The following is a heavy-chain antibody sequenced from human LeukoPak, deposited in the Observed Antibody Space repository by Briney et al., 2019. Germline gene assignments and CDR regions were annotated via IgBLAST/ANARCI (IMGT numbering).Heavy chain of an antibody. V-gene: IGHV1-58*01. Sequence: SVKVSCKASGFTFTSSAVQWVRQARGQRLEWIGWIVVGSGNTNYAQKFQERVTITRDMSTSTAYMELSSLRSEDTAVYYCAAVGCSGGSCYWFDPWGQGTLVTVSS. CDR1: GFTFTSSA. CDR3: AAVGCSGGSCYWFDP. J-gene: IGHJ5*02. CDR2: IVVGSGNT. D-gene: IGHD2-15*01.